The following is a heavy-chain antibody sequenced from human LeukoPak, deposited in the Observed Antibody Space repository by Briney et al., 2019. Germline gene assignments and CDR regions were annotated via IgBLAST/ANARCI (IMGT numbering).Heavy chain of an antibody. CDR1: GFTFSSYA. CDR2: ISGSGGST. CDR3: AKRGDCSSTSCCSNWFDP. V-gene: IGHV3-23*01. D-gene: IGHD2-2*01. J-gene: IGHJ5*02. Sequence: AGGSLRLSCAASGFTFSSYAMSWVRQAPGKGLEWVSAISGSGGSTYYADSVKGRFTISRDNSKNTLYLQMNSLRAEDTAVYYCAKRGDCSSTSCCSNWFDPWGQGTLVTVSS.